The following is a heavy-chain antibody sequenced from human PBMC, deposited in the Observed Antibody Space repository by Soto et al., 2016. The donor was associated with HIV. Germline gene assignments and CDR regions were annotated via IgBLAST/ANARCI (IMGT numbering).Heavy chain of an antibody. V-gene: IGHV3-20*04. CDR3: AREASVDGIAVAATLGY. Sequence: EVQLVESGGGVVRPGGSLRLSCVASGFTFDNYGVTWVRQAPGKGLEWVSGINWNGGSTGYADSVKGRFTISRDNAKNSLYLQMNSLRAEDTALYYCAREASVDGIAVAATLGYWGQGTLVTVSS. CDR2: INWNGGST. CDR1: GFTFDNYG. D-gene: IGHD6-19*01. J-gene: IGHJ4*02.